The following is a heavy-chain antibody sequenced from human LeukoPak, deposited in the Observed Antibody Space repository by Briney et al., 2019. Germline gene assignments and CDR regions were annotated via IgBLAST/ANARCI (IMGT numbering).Heavy chain of an antibody. CDR3: ARPTSSGWYSH. J-gene: IGHJ3*01. CDR2: ITGSSRTK. V-gene: IGHV3-48*01. CDR1: GFIFSNYD. Sequence: PGGSLRLSCAASGFIFSNYDMNWVRQAPGKGLEWVSYITGSSRTKSYADSVKGRFTISRDNAENSVYLQMNSLGAEDTAVYYCARPTSSGWYSHWGQGTMVTVSS. D-gene: IGHD6-19*01.